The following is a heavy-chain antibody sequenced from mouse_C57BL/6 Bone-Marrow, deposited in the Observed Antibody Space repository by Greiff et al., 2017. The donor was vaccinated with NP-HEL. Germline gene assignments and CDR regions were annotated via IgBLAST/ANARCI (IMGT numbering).Heavy chain of an antibody. CDR1: GFTFSSYA. V-gene: IGHV5-4*01. CDR3: ARDWDQYFDV. D-gene: IGHD4-1*01. CDR2: ISDGGSYT. J-gene: IGHJ1*03. Sequence: EVQGVESGGGLVKPGGSLKLSCAASGFTFSSYAMSWVRQTPEKRLEWVATISDGGSYTYYPDNVKGRFTISRDNAKNNLYLQMSHLKSEDTAMYYCARDWDQYFDVWGTGTTVTVSS.